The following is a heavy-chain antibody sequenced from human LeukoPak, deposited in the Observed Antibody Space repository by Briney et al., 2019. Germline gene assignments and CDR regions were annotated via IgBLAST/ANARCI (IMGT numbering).Heavy chain of an antibody. Sequence: GGSLRLSCAASGFAFSIYGMGWVRQAPGKGLEWVSAISGSGDSTYYGDSVKGRFTISRDNSKNTLYLQMNSLRAEDTAVYYCAKTRPLDSSSWSHGDYWGQGTLVTVSS. CDR2: ISGSGDST. D-gene: IGHD6-13*01. CDR1: GFAFSIYG. CDR3: AKTRPLDSSSWSHGDY. J-gene: IGHJ4*02. V-gene: IGHV3-23*01.